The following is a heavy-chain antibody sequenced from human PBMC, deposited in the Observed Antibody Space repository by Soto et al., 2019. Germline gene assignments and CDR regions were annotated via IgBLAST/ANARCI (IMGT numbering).Heavy chain of an antibody. CDR2: IYYSGST. D-gene: IGHD3-10*01. CDR3: ARDRVYYGMDV. Sequence: SETLSLTCTVSADSISTYYWTWIRQPPGKGLEWIGYIYYSGSTNYNPSLKSRVTISVDTSKNQFSLNLSSVTAADTAVYYCARDRVYYGMDVWGQGTTVTVSS. V-gene: IGHV4-59*01. J-gene: IGHJ6*02. CDR1: ADSISTYY.